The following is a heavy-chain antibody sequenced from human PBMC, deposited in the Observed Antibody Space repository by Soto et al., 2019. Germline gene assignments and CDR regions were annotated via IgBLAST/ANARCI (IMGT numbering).Heavy chain of an antibody. J-gene: IGHJ4*02. CDR1: GLTLGTYV. CDR3: ANDRKVSYCSGGTCYSFDY. Sequence: EVQLLESGGGLVQPGGSLRLSCAASGLTLGTYVMTWVRQAPGKGLEWVSAISGSGGSTNYADPVKGRFTISRDNTKNTPYLQMNSLRVEGAAVYYCANDRKVSYCSGGTCYSFDYWGQGTLVTVPS. CDR2: ISGSGGST. D-gene: IGHD2-15*01. V-gene: IGHV3-23*01.